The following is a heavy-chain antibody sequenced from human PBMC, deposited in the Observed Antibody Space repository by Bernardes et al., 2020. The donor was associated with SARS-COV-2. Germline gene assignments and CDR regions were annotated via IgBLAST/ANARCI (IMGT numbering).Heavy chain of an antibody. CDR3: VRDWGGGSR. D-gene: IGHD2-15*01. Sequence: GGSLRLSCSASGFIFSNYAMHWVRQAPGKGLEYVSVISSDGGTTYYADSVKARFTISRDNSKNTLYLQMSSLRAEDTGVYYCVRDWGGGSRWGQGTLVTVSS. J-gene: IGHJ4*02. CDR1: GFIFSNYA. CDR2: ISSDGGTT. V-gene: IGHV3-64D*08.